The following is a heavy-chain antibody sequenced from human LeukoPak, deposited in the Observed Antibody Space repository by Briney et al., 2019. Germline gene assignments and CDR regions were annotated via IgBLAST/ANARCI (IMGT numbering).Heavy chain of an antibody. Sequence: PGASLRLSCAASGFTFSSYAMSWVRQAPGKGLEWVSAISGSGGSTYYADSVKGRFTISRDNSKNTLYLQMNSLRADDTAVYYCAKDQQVLRYFDWSMGDYFDYWGQGTLVTVSS. CDR1: GFTFSSYA. V-gene: IGHV3-23*01. CDR2: ISGSGGST. D-gene: IGHD3-9*01. J-gene: IGHJ4*02. CDR3: AKDQQVLRYFDWSMGDYFDY.